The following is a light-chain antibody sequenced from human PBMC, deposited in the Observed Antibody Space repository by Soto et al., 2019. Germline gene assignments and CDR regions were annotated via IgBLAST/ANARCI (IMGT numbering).Light chain of an antibody. V-gene: IGKV3-20*01. CDR3: QQYSSSRT. CDR1: QSVSSN. J-gene: IGKJ1*01. CDR2: GAS. Sequence: EIVLTQSPGTLSLSPGERALLSCRASQSVSSNLAWYQQKPGQAPRLLVYGASSRATGIPDRFSGSGSGTDFTLTISRLEPEDFAVYYCQQYSSSRTFGQGTKVDI.